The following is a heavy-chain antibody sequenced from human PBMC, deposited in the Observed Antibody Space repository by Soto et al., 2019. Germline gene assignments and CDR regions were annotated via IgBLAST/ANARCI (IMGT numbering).Heavy chain of an antibody. V-gene: IGHV1-3*01. J-gene: IGHJ4*02. D-gene: IGHD2-2*02. Sequence: ASVKVSCKASGYTFTSYAMHWVRQAPGQRLEWMGWINAGNGNTKYSQKFQGRVTITRDTSASTAYMELSSLRSEDTAVYYCARDWDIVVVPAAIAYWGQGTLVTVSS. CDR3: ARDWDIVVVPAAIAY. CDR1: GYTFTSYA. CDR2: INAGNGNT.